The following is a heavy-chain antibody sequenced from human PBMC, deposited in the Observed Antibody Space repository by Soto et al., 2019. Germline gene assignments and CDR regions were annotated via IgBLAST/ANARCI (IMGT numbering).Heavy chain of an antibody. CDR2: ISGYNGNP. V-gene: IGHV1-18*04. CDR1: GYSFTDYH. D-gene: IGHD2-2*01. CDR3: ARDVILVPAARRRMDV. J-gene: IGHJ6*02. Sequence: ASVKVSCKASGYSFTDYHIHWVRQAPGQGLEWLGRISGYNGNPNYAQKLQGRVTLTTDTSTGTAYMELRSLRSDDTAVYYCARDVILVPAARRRMDVWGQGTTVTVSS.